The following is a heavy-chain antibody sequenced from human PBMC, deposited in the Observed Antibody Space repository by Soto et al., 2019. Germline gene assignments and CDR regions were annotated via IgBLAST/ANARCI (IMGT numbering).Heavy chain of an antibody. CDR3: ARDFVELPYYYYYMDV. V-gene: IGHV1-2*04. J-gene: IGHJ6*03. CDR1: GYTFTSYY. D-gene: IGHD3-10*01. CDR2: INPNSGGT. Sequence: ASVKVSCKASGYTFTSYYMHWVRQAPGQGLEWMGWINPNSGGTNYAQKFQGWVTMTRDTSISTAYMELSRLRSDDTAVYYCARDFVELPYYYYYMDVWGKGTTVTVSS.